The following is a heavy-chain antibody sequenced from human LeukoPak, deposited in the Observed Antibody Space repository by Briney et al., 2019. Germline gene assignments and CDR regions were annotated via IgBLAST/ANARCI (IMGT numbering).Heavy chain of an antibody. Sequence: SETLSLTCAVYGGSFSGYYWSWIRQPPGKGLEWIGEINHSGSTNYNPSLKSRVTISVDTSKDQFSLKLSSVTAADTAVYYCASGNYIEDYWGQGTLVTVSS. D-gene: IGHD4-11*01. CDR2: INHSGST. CDR1: GGSFSGYY. CDR3: ASGNYIEDY. J-gene: IGHJ4*02. V-gene: IGHV4-34*01.